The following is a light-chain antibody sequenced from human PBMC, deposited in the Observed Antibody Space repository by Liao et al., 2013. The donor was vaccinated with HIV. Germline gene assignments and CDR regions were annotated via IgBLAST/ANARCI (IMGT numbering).Light chain of an antibody. J-gene: IGLJ1*01. V-gene: IGLV3-1*01. Sequence: SYELTQPPSVSVSPGQTASITCSGDKLGDKYVSWYQQKPGQSPVMIIYQDFQRPSGIPERFSGSNSGNTATLTISGTQPMDEADYYCQAWDSSTYVFGTGTKVTVL. CDR1: KLGDKY. CDR2: QDF. CDR3: QAWDSSTYV.